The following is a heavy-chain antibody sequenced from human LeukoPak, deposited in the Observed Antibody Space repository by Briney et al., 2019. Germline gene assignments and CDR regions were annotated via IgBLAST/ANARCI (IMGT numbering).Heavy chain of an antibody. CDR2: ISWNSDNT. J-gene: IGHJ4*02. CDR1: GPSFDDYA. D-gene: IGHD4-11*01. V-gene: IGHV3-9*01. Sequence: GGSQRLSCAASGPSFDDYAMHWVRQSPGKGLEWLSGISWNSDNTGYADFVKGRFATSRDNTKNVLYLQMNSLRAEDSAFYYCAKDLYSDYEQIEYWGQGILVTVSS. CDR3: AKDLYSDYEQIEY.